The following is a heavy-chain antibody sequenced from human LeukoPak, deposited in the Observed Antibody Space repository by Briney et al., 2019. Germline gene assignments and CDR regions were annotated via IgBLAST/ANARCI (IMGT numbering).Heavy chain of an antibody. Sequence: ASVKVSCKASGYTFTSYDINWVRQATGQGLEWMGWMNPNSGNTGYAQKFQGRVTMTRNTSISTAYMEVSSLRSEDTAVYYCARGRGGSYDYNYYYMDVWGKGTTVTVSS. CDR1: GYTFTSYD. CDR3: ARGRGGSYDYNYYYMDV. D-gene: IGHD1-26*01. J-gene: IGHJ6*03. V-gene: IGHV1-8*01. CDR2: MNPNSGNT.